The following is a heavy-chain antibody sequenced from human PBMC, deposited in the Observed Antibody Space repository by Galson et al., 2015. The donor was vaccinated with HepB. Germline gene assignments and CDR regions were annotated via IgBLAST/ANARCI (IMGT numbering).Heavy chain of an antibody. CDR1: GYRFTNYW. CDR2: IYPGDSYT. CDR3: ARSAVPVARGYYYYYGMDV. V-gene: IGHV5-51*01. J-gene: IGHJ6*02. Sequence: QSGAEVKKPGESRKISCKGSGYRFTNYWIGWVRQMPGKGLEWMGIIYPGDSYTTYSPSFQGQVTISADKSINTAYLQWSSLKTSDTALYYCARSAVPVARGYYYYYGMDVWGQGTTATVSS. D-gene: IGHD2-2*01.